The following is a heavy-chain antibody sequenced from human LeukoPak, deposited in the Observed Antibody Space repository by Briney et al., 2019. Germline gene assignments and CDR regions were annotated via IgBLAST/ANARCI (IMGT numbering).Heavy chain of an antibody. V-gene: IGHV4-59*01. D-gene: IGHD2-15*01. CDR3: ARVDSSDAGNFDY. Sequence: SETLSLTCTISGGSIGSYFWSWIRQPPGKGLEWIGYIFYTGSTNYSPSLKSRVTISLDTSKNQFSLNLTSVTAADTAVYFCARVDSSDAGNFDYWGQGTLVTVSS. CDR1: GGSIGSYF. CDR2: IFYTGST. J-gene: IGHJ4*02.